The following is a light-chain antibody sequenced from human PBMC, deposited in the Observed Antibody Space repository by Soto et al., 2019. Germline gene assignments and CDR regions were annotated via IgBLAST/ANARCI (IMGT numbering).Light chain of an antibody. V-gene: IGLV2-14*01. Sequence: VLTQPASVSGSPGQSITISCTGTSSDAGGYNYVSWYQQHPGKAPKLMIYDVSNRPSGVSNRFSGSKSGNTASLTISGLQAEDEADYYCSSYTSSSTVVFGGGTKVTVL. CDR1: SSDAGGYNY. CDR3: SSYTSSSTVV. J-gene: IGLJ2*01. CDR2: DVS.